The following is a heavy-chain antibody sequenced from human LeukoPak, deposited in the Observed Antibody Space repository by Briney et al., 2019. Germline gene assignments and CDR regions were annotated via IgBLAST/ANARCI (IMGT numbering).Heavy chain of an antibody. J-gene: IGHJ2*01. V-gene: IGHV4-38-2*02. D-gene: IGHD6-13*01. CDR1: GYSISSGYY. CDR2: IYHSGTT. CDR3: ASPTKQIAAAGTLYWYFDL. Sequence: SETLSLTCTVSGYSISSGYYWGWIRQSPGKGLEWIGSIYHSGTTYYNPSLKSRVTISVDTSKNQFSLKLSSVTAADTAVYYCASPTKQIAAAGTLYWYFDLWGRGTLVTVSS.